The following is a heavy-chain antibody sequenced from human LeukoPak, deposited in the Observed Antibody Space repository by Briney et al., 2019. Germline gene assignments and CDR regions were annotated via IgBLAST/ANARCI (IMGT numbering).Heavy chain of an antibody. D-gene: IGHD3-22*01. V-gene: IGHV4-59*08. CDR1: GGSISVYY. CDR2: IYYSGST. J-gene: IGHJ1*01. CDR3: ARHSKYYYDSSGSYVGYFQH. Sequence: SETLSLTCTVSGGSISVYYWIWIRQPPGKGLEWIGYIYYSGSTNYNPSLKGRVTISVDTSKNQFSLKLSSVTAADTAVYYCARHSKYYYDSSGSYVGYFQHWGQGTLVTVSS.